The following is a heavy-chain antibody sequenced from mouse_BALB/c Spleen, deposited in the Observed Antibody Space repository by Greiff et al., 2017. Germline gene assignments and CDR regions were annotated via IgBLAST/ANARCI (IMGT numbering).Heavy chain of an antibody. D-gene: IGHD2-4*01. V-gene: IGHV1-7*01. CDR1: GYTFTSYW. CDR3: ARSPYDYDEVADY. Sequence: VQLQQSGAELAKPGASVKMSCKASGYTFTSYWMHWVKQRPGQGLEWIGYINPSTGYTEYNQKFKDKATLTADKSSSTAYMQLSSLTSEDSAVYYCARSPYDYDEVADYWGQGTTLTVSS. CDR2: INPSTGYT. J-gene: IGHJ2*01.